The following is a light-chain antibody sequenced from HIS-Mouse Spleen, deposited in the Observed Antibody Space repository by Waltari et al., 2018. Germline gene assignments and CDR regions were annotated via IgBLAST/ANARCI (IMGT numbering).Light chain of an antibody. V-gene: IGKV2-28*01. CDR3: MQALQTPST. Sequence: DIVMTQSPLSLPVTPGEPASISCRSSQSLLHSNGYNYLDWYLQKPGQSPQLLIYLGSNRASGVPDRFSGSGSGTDVTLKISRVEAEDVGVYYCMQALQTPSTFGGGTKVEIK. CDR2: LGS. CDR1: QSLLHSNGYNY. J-gene: IGKJ4*01.